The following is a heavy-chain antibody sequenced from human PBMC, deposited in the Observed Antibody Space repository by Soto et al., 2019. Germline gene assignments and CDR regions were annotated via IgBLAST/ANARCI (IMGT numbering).Heavy chain of an antibody. CDR1: GFTFSSYG. J-gene: IGHJ5*02. CDR3: ARGPIFGVVIAQTSWFDP. Sequence: PGGSLRLSCAASGFTFSSYGMHWVRQAPGKGLEWVAVIWYDGSNKYYADSVKGRFTISRDNSKNTLYLQMNSLRAEDTAVYYSARGPIFGVVIAQTSWFDPSGQGTLVTVSS. D-gene: IGHD3-3*01. CDR2: IWYDGSNK. V-gene: IGHV3-33*01.